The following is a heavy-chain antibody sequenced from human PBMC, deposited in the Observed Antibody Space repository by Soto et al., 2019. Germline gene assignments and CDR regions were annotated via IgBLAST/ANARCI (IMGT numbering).Heavy chain of an antibody. CDR2: TRGKAYGGTT. CDR3: SRGHQGWETQHIWFDP. Sequence: GGSLRLSCTASGCTFGAYPLSCFRHSPGKGLEWVGFTRGKAYGGTTEYAASVRGRFTISRDDSKSIAYLQMNSLTAEDTAIYFCSRGHQGWETQHIWFDPWGQGTLVIVSS. J-gene: IGHJ5*02. V-gene: IGHV3-49*03. D-gene: IGHD1-26*01. CDR1: GCTFGAYP.